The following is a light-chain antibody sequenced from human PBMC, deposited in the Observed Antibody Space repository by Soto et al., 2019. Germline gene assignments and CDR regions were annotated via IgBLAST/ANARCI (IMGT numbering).Light chain of an antibody. Sequence: AIPMTQSPSSLSASVGDIVTITYRASQGIRNDLGWYQQKPGKAPKLLIYAASSLQSGVPSRFSGSGSGTDFTLTISSLQPEDSATYYCQQANSFPQTLGQGTKVDIK. CDR2: AAS. CDR1: QGIRND. J-gene: IGKJ1*01. V-gene: IGKV1-6*01. CDR3: QQANSFPQT.